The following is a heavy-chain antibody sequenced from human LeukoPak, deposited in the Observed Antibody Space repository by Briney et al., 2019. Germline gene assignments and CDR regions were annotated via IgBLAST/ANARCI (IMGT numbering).Heavy chain of an antibody. J-gene: IGHJ4*02. V-gene: IGHV3-21*01. CDR1: GFTFSSYS. Sequence: GGSLRLSCAASGFTFSSYSMNWVRQAPGKGLEWVSSISSSSSYIYYADSVKGRFTISRDNAKNSLYLQMNSLRVEDTAVYYCAREKATAMVTCFDYWGQGTLVTVSS. D-gene: IGHD5-18*01. CDR2: ISSSSSYI. CDR3: AREKATAMVTCFDY.